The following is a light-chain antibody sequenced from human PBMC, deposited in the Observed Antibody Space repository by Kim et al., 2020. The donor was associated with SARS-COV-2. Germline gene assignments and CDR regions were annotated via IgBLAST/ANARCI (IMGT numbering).Light chain of an antibody. CDR3: AAWDDSLSGSWV. CDR2: SNN. J-gene: IGLJ3*02. V-gene: IGLV1-47*02. CDR1: SSNIGSNY. Sequence: QSVLTQPPSASGIPGQRVTISCSGSSSNIGSNYVYWYQQLPGTAPKLLIYSNNQRPSGVPDRFSGSKSGTSASLAISGLRSEDEADYYCAAWDDSLSGSWVFGGGTQLTVL.